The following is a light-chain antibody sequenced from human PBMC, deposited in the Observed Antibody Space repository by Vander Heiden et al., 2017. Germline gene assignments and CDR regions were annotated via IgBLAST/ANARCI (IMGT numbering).Light chain of an antibody. V-gene: IGLV2-23*02. CDR2: EVT. CDR1: SSDVGNYNL. Sequence: QSALTQPASVSGSPGQSITISCTGTSSDVGNYNLVSWYQQHPGKVPKLMIYEVTKRPSGVSNRFSGSKSGNTASLTISGLQAEDEADYYCSSDAGSRPYVFGTGTKVTVL. J-gene: IGLJ1*01. CDR3: SSDAGSRPYV.